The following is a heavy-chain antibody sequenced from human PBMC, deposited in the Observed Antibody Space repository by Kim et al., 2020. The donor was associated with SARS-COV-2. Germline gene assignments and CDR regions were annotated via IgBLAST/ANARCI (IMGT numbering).Heavy chain of an antibody. J-gene: IGHJ3*02. Sequence: EYTISVKSRIIISPDTTKVHFSLQLNSVTPEDTAVYYCARSFRNAFDIWGQGTMVTVSS. V-gene: IGHV6-1*01. CDR3: ARSFRNAFDI.